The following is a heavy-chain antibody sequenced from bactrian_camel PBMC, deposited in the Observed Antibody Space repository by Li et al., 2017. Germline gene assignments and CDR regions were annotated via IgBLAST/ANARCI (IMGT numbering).Heavy chain of an antibody. CDR1: TDIRSGSC. CDR3: FTDSNGACEGEGGRMITMRPY. Sequence: VQLVESGGGSVQAGGSLRLSCVANTDIRSGSCMGWFRQAPGKERARIAEIGNGRTYHADSVKGRFTISKNHTKDTLYLQMNSLKPEDSARYYCFTDSNGACEGEGGRMITMRPYRGQGTQVTVS. J-gene: IGHJ4*01. D-gene: IGHD3*01. CDR2: IGNGRT. V-gene: IGHV3S55*01.